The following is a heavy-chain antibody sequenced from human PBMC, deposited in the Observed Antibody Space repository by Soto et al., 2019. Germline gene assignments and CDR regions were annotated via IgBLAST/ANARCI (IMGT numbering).Heavy chain of an antibody. CDR1: GFTFDDYA. CDR3: AKDDTSTVYYFDY. J-gene: IGHJ4*02. Sequence: GGSLRLSCAASGFTFDDYAMHWVRQAPGKGLEWVSLISWDGGSAYSADSVKGRFTISRDSSKISLYLQMNSLRAEDAALYYCAKDDTSTVYYFDYWGQGTLVTVSS. V-gene: IGHV3-43D*03. CDR2: ISWDGGSA. D-gene: IGHD1-1*01.